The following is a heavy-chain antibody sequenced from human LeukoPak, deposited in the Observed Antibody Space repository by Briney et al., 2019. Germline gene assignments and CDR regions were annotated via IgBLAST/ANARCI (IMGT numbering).Heavy chain of an antibody. D-gene: IGHD2-15*01. CDR3: AREYCSGGSCYGYYYYMDV. V-gene: IGHV3-7*01. J-gene: IGHJ6*03. CDR1: GFTFSSYW. Sequence: GGSLRLSCAASGFTFSSYWMSWVRQAPGKGLEWVATIKQDGSEKYYVDSVKGRFTISRDNAKNSLYLQMNSLRAEDTAVYYCAREYCSGGSCYGYYYYMDVWGKGTTVTVSS. CDR2: IKQDGSEK.